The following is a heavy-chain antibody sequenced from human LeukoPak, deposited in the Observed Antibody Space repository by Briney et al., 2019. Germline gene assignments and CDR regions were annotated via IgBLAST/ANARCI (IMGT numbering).Heavy chain of an antibody. CDR1: GFTFTSYS. V-gene: IGHV3-23*01. D-gene: IGHD1-26*01. CDR2: ISGGGGST. J-gene: IGHJ4*02. Sequence: GSLRLSCAASGFTFTSYSMNWVRQAPGKGLEWVSTISGGGGSTYYADPVKGRFTISRDNSKNTLYLQVNSLRAEDTAVYYCAIGGKWDVTPFDYWGQGTLVTVSS. CDR3: AIGGKWDVTPFDY.